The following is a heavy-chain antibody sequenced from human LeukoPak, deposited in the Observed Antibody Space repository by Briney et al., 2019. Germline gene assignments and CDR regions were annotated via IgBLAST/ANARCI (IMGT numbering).Heavy chain of an antibody. V-gene: IGHV3-21*01. Sequence: GGSLRLSCAASEFTFSSYSMNWVRQAPGKGLEWVSSISSSSSYIYYADSVKGRFTISRDNSKNTVYLQMNSLRGEDTAVYYCAPRSISLQYYFDYWGQGTLVTVSS. CDR2: ISSSSSYI. D-gene: IGHD2-2*01. J-gene: IGHJ4*02. CDR1: EFTFSSYS. CDR3: APRSISLQYYFDY.